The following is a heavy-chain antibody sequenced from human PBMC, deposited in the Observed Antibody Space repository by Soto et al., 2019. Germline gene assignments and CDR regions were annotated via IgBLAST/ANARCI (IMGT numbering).Heavy chain of an antibody. J-gene: IGHJ5*02. CDR1: GFTFTNYW. CDR3: GRQAIGYKSKWFHP. CDR2: IYPADSQT. D-gene: IGHD1-20*01. V-gene: IGHV5-51*01. Sequence: GESLKISCEVSGFTFTNYWIAWVRQVPGKGLEWMGGIYPADSQTRYSPTFQGQVAISADKSVNTAYLQWRSLKASDTAIYFCGRQAIGYKSKWFHPWVQGTLVTVS.